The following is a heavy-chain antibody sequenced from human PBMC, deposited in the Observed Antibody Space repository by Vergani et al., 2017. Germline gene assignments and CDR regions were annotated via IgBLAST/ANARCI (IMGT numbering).Heavy chain of an antibody. CDR1: GYSFTSYW. CDR2: IDPSYCYT. V-gene: IGHV5-10-1*01. D-gene: IGHD3-10*01. J-gene: IGHJ4*02. Sequence: EVQLVQSGAEVKKPGESLRISCKGSGYSFTSYWISWVRQMPGKGLEWMGRIDPSYCYTNYSPSSQGQVTISADKSISTAYLQWSSLKASDTAMYYCSRRLWFGGSWGESDYWGQGTLVTVSS. CDR3: SRRLWFGGSWGESDY.